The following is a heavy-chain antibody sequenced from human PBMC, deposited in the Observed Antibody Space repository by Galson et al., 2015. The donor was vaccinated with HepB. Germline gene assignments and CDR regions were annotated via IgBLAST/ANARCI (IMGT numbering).Heavy chain of an antibody. V-gene: IGHV3-7*04. CDR2: IKNDGSEE. CDR3: ARVRGFGLAIKGYFDY. J-gene: IGHJ4*02. D-gene: IGHD3-16*01. CDR1: GFTFSYFW. Sequence: SLRLSCAASGFTFSYFWMGWVRQAPGKGLEWVAKIKNDGSEEYYVDSVKGRVAISRDNAKNSLYLQMNSLRDEDTAVYFCARVRGFGLAIKGYFDYWGQGALVTVSS.